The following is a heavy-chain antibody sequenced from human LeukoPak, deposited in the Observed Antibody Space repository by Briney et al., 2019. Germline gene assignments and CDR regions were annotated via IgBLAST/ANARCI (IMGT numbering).Heavy chain of an antibody. CDR1: GYTFTGYY. D-gene: IGHD3-22*01. V-gene: IGHV1-2*06. CDR2: INPNSGGT. CDR3: ARDLTPTYYDSGGYYGSGTP. Sequence: ASVKVSCMASGYTFTGYYMHWVRQAPGQGLEWMGRINPNSGGTNYAQKFQGRVTMTRDTSISTAYMELSRLRSDDTAVYYCARDLTPTYYDSGGYYGSGTPWGQGTLVTVSS. J-gene: IGHJ5*02.